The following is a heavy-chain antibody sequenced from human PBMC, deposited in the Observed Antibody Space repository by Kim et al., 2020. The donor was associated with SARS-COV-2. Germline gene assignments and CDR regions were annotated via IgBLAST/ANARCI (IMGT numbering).Heavy chain of an antibody. D-gene: IGHD3-10*01. Sequence: NPSLKSRVTISVDTSKNQFSLKLSSVTAADTAVYYCARHVITMVRGIGDYWGQGTLVTVSS. J-gene: IGHJ4*02. V-gene: IGHV4-39*01. CDR3: ARHVITMVRGIGDY.